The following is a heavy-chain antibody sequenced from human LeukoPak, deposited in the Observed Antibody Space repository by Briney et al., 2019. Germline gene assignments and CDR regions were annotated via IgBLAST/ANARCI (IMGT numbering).Heavy chain of an antibody. D-gene: IGHD3-10*01. CDR3: AKGYGSGSYISPFDY. CDR1: GFTFDDYA. CDR2: ISWNSGSI. Sequence: AGGSLRLSCAASGFTFDDYAMHWVRQAPGKGLEWVSGISWNSGSIGYADSVKGRFTISRDNAKNSLYLQMNSLRAEDTALYYCAKGYGSGSYISPFDYWGQGTLVTVSS. V-gene: IGHV3-9*01. J-gene: IGHJ4*02.